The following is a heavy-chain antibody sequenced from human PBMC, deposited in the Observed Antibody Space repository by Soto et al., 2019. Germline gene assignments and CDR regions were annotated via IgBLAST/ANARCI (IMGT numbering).Heavy chain of an antibody. D-gene: IGHD3-22*01. Sequence: QVQLQESGPGLVKPSQTLSLTCTVSGGSISSGGYYWSWIRQHPGKGLEWIGYIYYSGSTYYNPSLKIRVTISVDTSKNHLSLKLSSVTAADTAVYYCARATYYYDSSGYPRLYYFDYWGQGTLVTVSS. CDR2: IYYSGST. J-gene: IGHJ4*02. CDR1: GGSISSGGYY. V-gene: IGHV4-31*03. CDR3: ARATYYYDSSGYPRLYYFDY.